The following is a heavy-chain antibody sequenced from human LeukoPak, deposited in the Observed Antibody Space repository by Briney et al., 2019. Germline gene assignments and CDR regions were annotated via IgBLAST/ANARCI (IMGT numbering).Heavy chain of an antibody. V-gene: IGHV4-34*01. CDR3: ARGPYDSSGYYGYYFDY. D-gene: IGHD3-22*01. Sequence: SETLSLTCTVSGGSISSYYWSWIRQPPGKGLEWIGEINHSGSTNYNPSLKSRVTISVDTSKNQFSLKLGSVTVADTAVYYCARGPYDSSGYYGYYFDYWGQGTLVTVSS. CDR2: INHSGST. J-gene: IGHJ4*02. CDR1: GGSISSYY.